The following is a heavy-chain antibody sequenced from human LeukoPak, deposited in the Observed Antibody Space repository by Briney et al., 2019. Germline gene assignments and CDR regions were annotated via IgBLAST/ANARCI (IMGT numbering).Heavy chain of an antibody. CDR3: ARVAAAGRGAIWTAFDI. CDR2: IIPILGIA. Sequence: GASVKVSCKASGGTFSSYAISWVRQAPGQGPEWMGRIIPILGIANYAQKFQGRVTITADKSTSTAYMELSSLRSEDTAVYYCARVAAAGRGAIWTAFDIWGQGTMVTVSS. V-gene: IGHV1-69*04. J-gene: IGHJ3*02. D-gene: IGHD6-13*01. CDR1: GGTFSSYA.